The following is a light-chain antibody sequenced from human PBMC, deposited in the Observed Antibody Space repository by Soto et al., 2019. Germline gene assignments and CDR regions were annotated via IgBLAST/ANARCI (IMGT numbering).Light chain of an antibody. CDR2: GTS. CDR1: RSFSNRY. Sequence: SVLTQSPGTLSFSPGERATLSCRAMRSFSNRYLAWYQQEPGQAPRLLFCGTSSRATGIQERCSGRGSGTDFTLTISRLEPEDFAVYYCQQYTTSSWTFGQGTMVDVK. J-gene: IGKJ1*01. V-gene: IGKV3-20*01. CDR3: QQYTTSSWT.